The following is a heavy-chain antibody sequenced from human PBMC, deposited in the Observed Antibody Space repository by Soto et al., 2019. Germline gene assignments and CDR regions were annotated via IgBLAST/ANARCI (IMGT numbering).Heavy chain of an antibody. CDR2: ISDSGVSS. V-gene: IGHV3-23*01. D-gene: IGHD5-12*01. J-gene: IGHJ4*02. CDR3: AKQGNGYNTDY. CDR1: GFTFSTCA. Sequence: AGGSLRLSCAASGFTFSTCAMNWVRQAPGKGLEWASGISDSGVSSYYADSVKGRFTISRDNSKNTLHLQMNSLRAEDTAVYYCAKQGNGYNTDYWGQGTLVTVSS.